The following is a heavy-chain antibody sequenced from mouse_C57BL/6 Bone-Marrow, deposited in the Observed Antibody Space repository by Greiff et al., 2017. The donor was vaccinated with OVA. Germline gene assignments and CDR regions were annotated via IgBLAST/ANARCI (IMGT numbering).Heavy chain of an antibody. Sequence: VQLKESGPGLVKPSQSLSLTCSVTGYSITSGYYWNWIRQFPGNKLEWMGYISYDGSNNYNPSLKNRISITRDTSKNQFFLKLNSVTTEDTATYYCARDPSYYGSSYWYFDVWGTGTTVTVSS. V-gene: IGHV3-6*01. CDR1: GYSITSGYY. D-gene: IGHD1-1*01. CDR3: ARDPSYYGSSYWYFDV. J-gene: IGHJ1*03. CDR2: ISYDGSN.